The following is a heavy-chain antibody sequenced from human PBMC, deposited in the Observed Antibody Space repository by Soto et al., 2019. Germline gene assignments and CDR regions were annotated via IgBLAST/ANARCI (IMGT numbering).Heavy chain of an antibody. CDR1: GLTFSTYW. V-gene: IGHV3-74*01. D-gene: IGHD1-26*01. CDR3: AGGGQSGSHTYYFDY. Sequence: VQLVESGGDLVQPGGSLRLSCAARGLTFSTYWMHWVRQAPGKGLVWVSRISSDGSTTNYADSVKGRFAISRDHAKNTLYLQINSLRDDDTAMYYCAGGGQSGSHTYYFDYWGQGTLVTVSS. J-gene: IGHJ4*02. CDR2: ISSDGSTT.